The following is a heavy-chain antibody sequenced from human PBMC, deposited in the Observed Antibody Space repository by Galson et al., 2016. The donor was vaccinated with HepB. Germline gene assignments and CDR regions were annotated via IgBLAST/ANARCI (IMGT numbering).Heavy chain of an antibody. D-gene: IGHD3-10*01. Sequence: SLRLSCAASGFSFSSYWMSWVRQAPGKGLEWVANIKQDESEKYYADSVKGRFTISRDNDKNSLYLHMNSLRAEDTAVYYCARDLLIMPKLFDYWGQGTLVTVSS. CDR1: GFSFSSYW. CDR3: ARDLLIMPKLFDY. J-gene: IGHJ4*02. V-gene: IGHV3-7*01. CDR2: IKQDESEK.